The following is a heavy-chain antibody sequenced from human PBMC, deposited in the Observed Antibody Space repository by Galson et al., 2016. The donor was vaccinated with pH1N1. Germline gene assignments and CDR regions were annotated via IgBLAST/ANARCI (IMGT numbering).Heavy chain of an antibody. CDR2: MNPNSGVT. D-gene: IGHD3/OR15-3a*01. CDR1: GYMFNDYY. V-gene: IGHV1-2*02. Sequence: SVKVSCKASGYMFNDYYIHWIRQAPGQGLEWMGCMNPNSGVTKYAQKFQGRVTMTRATSISTAYMDLRRLSSDDTAVYYCARVSYDFRSGRGGHLGLDVWGQGTGGHGLDVWGQGFTVTVSS. J-gene: IGHJ6*02. CDR3: ARVSYDFRSGRGGHLGLDVWGQGTGGHGLDV.